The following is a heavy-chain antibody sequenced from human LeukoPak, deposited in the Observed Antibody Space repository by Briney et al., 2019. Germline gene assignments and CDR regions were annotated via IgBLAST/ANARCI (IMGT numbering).Heavy chain of an antibody. Sequence: SETLSLTCTVSGGSISSYYWSWIRQPPGKGLEWIGYIYYSGSTNYNPSLKSRVTISVDTSKNQFSLKLSSVTAADTAVYYCARRTYSSSWYFDYWGQGTLVTVSS. CDR2: IYYSGST. CDR1: GGSISSYY. CDR3: ARRTYSSSWYFDY. J-gene: IGHJ4*02. V-gene: IGHV4-59*08. D-gene: IGHD6-13*01.